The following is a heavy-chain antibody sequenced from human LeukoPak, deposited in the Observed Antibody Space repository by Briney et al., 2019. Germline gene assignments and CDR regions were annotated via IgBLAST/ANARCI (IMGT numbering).Heavy chain of an antibody. D-gene: IGHD1-26*01. CDR2: ITGSGDYT. CDR3: AKRSGINYGYFES. J-gene: IGHJ4*02. CDR1: RFTFSNYA. V-gene: IGHV3-23*01. Sequence: GGSLRLSYTGSRFTFSNYAMSWVRQAPGKGLEWVSAITGSGDYTDYADSVKGRFTISRDNSRNTAFLQMNSLRAEDTAVYYCAKRSGINYGYFESWGQGTLVTVSS.